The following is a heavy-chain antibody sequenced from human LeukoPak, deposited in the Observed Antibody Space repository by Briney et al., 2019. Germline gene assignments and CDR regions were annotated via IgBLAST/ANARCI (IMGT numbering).Heavy chain of an antibody. D-gene: IGHD6-19*01. V-gene: IGHV4-34*01. CDR1: GGSFSGYY. Sequence: KSSETLSLTCAVYGGSFSGYYWSWIRQPPGKGLEWIGEINHSGSTNYNPSLKSRVTISVDTSKNQFSLKLSSVTAADTAVYYCASIAVAGIRRKFDYWGQGTLVTVSS. CDR3: ASIAVAGIRRKFDY. J-gene: IGHJ4*02. CDR2: INHSGST.